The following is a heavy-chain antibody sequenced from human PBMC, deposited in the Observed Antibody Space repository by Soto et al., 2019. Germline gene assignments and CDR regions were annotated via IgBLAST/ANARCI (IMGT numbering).Heavy chain of an antibody. D-gene: IGHD3-22*01. Sequence: SVKVSCKASGGTFNSYSINWVRQAPGQGLEWMGRIIPLLGVPNYAQKFQGRVTITADTSTSTSYMELSSLRSEDSAVYYCARPVDYYDTSGFYYWGQGTPVTVSS. CDR1: GGTFNSYS. V-gene: IGHV1-69*02. CDR2: IIPLLGVP. J-gene: IGHJ4*02. CDR3: ARPVDYYDTSGFYY.